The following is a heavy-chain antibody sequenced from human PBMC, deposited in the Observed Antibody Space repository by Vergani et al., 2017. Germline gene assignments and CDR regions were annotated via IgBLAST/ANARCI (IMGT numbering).Heavy chain of an antibody. D-gene: IGHD2-2*01. CDR3: AREARGGYCSSTSCYIDY. J-gene: IGHJ4*02. Sequence: EVQLVESGGGLVQPGGSLRLSCAASGFTVSSNYMSWVRQAPGKGLEWVSSISSSSSYIYYADSVKGRFTISRDNAKNSLYLQMNSLRAEDTAVYYCAREARGGYCSSTSCYIDYWGQGTLVTVSS. CDR1: GFTVSSNY. CDR2: ISSSSSYI. V-gene: IGHV3-21*01.